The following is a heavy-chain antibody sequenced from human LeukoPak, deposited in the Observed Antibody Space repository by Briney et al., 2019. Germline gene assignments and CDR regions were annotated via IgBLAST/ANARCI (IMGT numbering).Heavy chain of an antibody. J-gene: IGHJ6*02. CDR1: GYTFTGYY. V-gene: IGHV1-2*04. D-gene: IGHD2-15*01. Sequence: ASVKVSCKASGYTFTGYYMHWVRQAPGQRLEGRGWINPNSGGTNYAQKFQGWVTVTRDTSISTAYMELSRLRSDDTAVYYCARDVVGRGYCSGGTCFPDYYGMDVWGQGTTVTVSS. CDR3: ARDVVGRGYCSGGTCFPDYYGMDV. CDR2: INPNSGGT.